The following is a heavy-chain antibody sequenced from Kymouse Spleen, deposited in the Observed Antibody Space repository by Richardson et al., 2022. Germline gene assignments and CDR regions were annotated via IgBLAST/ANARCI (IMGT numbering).Heavy chain of an antibody. D-gene: IGHD3-9*01. J-gene: IGHJ6*02. CDR2: IYYSGST. CDR3: ARPPYYDILTDYYGMDV. Sequence: QLQLQESGPGLVKPSETLSLTCTVSGGSISSSSYYWGWIRQPPGKGLEWIGSIYYSGSTYYNPSLKSRVTISVDTSKNQFSLKLSSVTAADTAVYYCARPPYYDILTDYYGMDVWGQGTTVTVSS. V-gene: IGHV4-39*01. CDR1: GGSISSSSYY.